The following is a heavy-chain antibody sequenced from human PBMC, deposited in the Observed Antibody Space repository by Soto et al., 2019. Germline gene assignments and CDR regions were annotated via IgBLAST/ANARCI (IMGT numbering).Heavy chain of an antibody. CDR3: ARGRIVGARMFDY. D-gene: IGHD1-26*01. Sequence: ASVNVSCKASGYTFTGYYMHWVRQAPGQGLEWMGWINPNSGGTNYAQKFQGRVTMTRDTSISTAYMELSRLRSDDTAVYYCARGRIVGARMFDYWGQGTLVTVSS. CDR2: INPNSGGT. V-gene: IGHV1-2*02. CDR1: GYTFTGYY. J-gene: IGHJ4*02.